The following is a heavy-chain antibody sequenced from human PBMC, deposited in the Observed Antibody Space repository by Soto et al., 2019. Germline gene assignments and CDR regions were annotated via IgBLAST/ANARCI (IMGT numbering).Heavy chain of an antibody. D-gene: IGHD4-17*01. CDR2: IDPSDSYT. J-gene: IGHJ6*02. V-gene: IGHV5-10-1*01. CDR3: ARTHYGDYVDYYYYGMDV. CDR1: GYSFTSYW. Sequence: GESLKISCKGPGYSFTSYWISWVRQMPGKGLEWMGRIDPSDSYTNYSPSFQGHVTISADKSISTAYLQWSSLKASDTAMYYCARTHYGDYVDYYYYGMDVWGQGTTVTVSS.